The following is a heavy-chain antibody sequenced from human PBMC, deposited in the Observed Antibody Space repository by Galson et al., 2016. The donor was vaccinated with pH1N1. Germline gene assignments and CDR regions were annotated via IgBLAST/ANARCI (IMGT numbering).Heavy chain of an antibody. Sequence: SLRLSCAASGFSFSDYYMSWVRQAPGKGLEWVSYIRSSRRDTNYADSVKGRFSISRDNAKNLLFLQMNGLRAEDTAVYYCARGGVSVAAVFDLWGQGALVTVSP. V-gene: IGHV3-11*06. CDR3: ARGGVSVAAVFDL. CDR2: IRSSRRDT. D-gene: IGHD6-19*01. CDR1: GFSFSDYY. J-gene: IGHJ4*02.